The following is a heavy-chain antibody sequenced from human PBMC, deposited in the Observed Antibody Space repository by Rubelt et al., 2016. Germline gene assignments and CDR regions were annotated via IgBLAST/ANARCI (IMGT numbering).Heavy chain of an antibody. V-gene: IGHV3-15*01. J-gene: IGHJ6*02. CDR3: ARDLGYYGSGSYSRHYYYYGMDV. Sequence: GKGLEWVGRIKSKTDGGTTDYAAPVKGRFTISRDDSKNTLYLQMNSLRAEDTAVYYCARDLGYYGSGSYSRHYYYYGMDVWGQGTTVTVSS. D-gene: IGHD3-10*01. CDR2: IKSKTDGGTT.